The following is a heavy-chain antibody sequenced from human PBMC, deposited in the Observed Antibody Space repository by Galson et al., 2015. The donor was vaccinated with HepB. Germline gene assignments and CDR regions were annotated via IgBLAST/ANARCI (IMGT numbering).Heavy chain of an antibody. V-gene: IGHV3-74*01. CDR2: INSDGSYT. CDR3: ARTRGAAAGIFDY. J-gene: IGHJ4*02. Sequence: SLRLSCAASGFTFSWYWMHWVRQVPGKGLVWVARINSDGSYTTYADSVKGRFTISRDNAKNTLYLQTNSPRAEDTALYYCARTRGAAAGIFDYWGQGTLVTVSS. CDR1: GFTFSWYW. D-gene: IGHD6-13*01.